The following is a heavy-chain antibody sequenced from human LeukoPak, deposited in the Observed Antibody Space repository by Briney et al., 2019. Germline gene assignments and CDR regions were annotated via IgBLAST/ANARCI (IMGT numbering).Heavy chain of an antibody. CDR3: ARGGITMIVAPTWAFDI. J-gene: IGHJ3*02. D-gene: IGHD3-22*01. CDR2: INPSGGST. CDR1: GYTFTSYY. V-gene: IGHV1-46*01. Sequence: ASVKVSCKASGYTFTSYYMHWVRQAPGQGLEWMGIINPSGGSTSYAQKFQGRVTMTRDMSTSTVYMELSSLRSEDTAVYYCARGGITMIVAPTWAFDIWGQGTMVTVSS.